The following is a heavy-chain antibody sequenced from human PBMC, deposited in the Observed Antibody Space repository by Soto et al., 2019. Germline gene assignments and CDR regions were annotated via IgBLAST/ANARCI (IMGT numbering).Heavy chain of an antibody. D-gene: IGHD6-6*01. CDR1: GGSISSGGYY. V-gene: IGHV4-31*03. J-gene: IGHJ4*02. CDR3: XXXXXSSSFDY. Sequence: QVQLQESGRGLVKPSQTLYLTCTVSGGSISSGGYYWSWIRQXXGKGLEWIGYIYYSGSTYYNPSLKSRVXXXXXXXXXXXXXXXXXXXXXXXXXXXXXXXXSSSFDYWGQGTLVTVSS. CDR2: IYYSGST.